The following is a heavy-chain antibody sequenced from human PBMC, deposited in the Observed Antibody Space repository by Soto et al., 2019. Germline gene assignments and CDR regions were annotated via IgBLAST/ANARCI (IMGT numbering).Heavy chain of an antibody. D-gene: IGHD3-3*01. Sequence: QVQLVQSGAEVKKPGASVKVSCKASGYTFTSYGISWVRQAPGQGLEWMGWISAYNGNTNYAQKLQGRVTMTTDTSTSTADMELRSLRSDDTAVYYCARVPRPLAAIFGVVTHYYYYYGMDVWGQGTTVTVSS. J-gene: IGHJ6*02. CDR3: ARVPRPLAAIFGVVTHYYYYYGMDV. CDR1: GYTFTSYG. V-gene: IGHV1-18*01. CDR2: ISAYNGNT.